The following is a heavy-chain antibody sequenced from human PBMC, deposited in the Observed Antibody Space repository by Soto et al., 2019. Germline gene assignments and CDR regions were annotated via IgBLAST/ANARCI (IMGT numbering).Heavy chain of an antibody. Sequence: ASVKVSCKASGYTFTGYYMHWVRQAPGQGLEWMGWINPNSGGTNYAQKFQGWVTMTRDTSISTAYMELSRLRSDDTAVYYCARGRAWDRQWLVGSDAFDIWGQGTMVTVSS. CDR1: GYTFTGYY. CDR3: ARGRAWDRQWLVGSDAFDI. D-gene: IGHD6-19*01. V-gene: IGHV1-2*04. CDR2: INPNSGGT. J-gene: IGHJ3*02.